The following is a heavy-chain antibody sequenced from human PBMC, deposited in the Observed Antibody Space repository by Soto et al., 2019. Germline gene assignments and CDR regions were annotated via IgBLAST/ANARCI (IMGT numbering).Heavy chain of an antibody. D-gene: IGHD2-8*01. Sequence: SVKVSRQAPVGPFSSYAISWVRQAPGQGLEWMGGIIPIFGTANYAQKFQGRVTITADKSTSTAYMGLSSLRSEDTAVYYCAARGYCTNGVCYLGFDYWGQGTLVTVSS. J-gene: IGHJ4*02. CDR1: VGPFSSYA. V-gene: IGHV1-69*06. CDR2: IIPIFGTA. CDR3: AARGYCTNGVCYLGFDY.